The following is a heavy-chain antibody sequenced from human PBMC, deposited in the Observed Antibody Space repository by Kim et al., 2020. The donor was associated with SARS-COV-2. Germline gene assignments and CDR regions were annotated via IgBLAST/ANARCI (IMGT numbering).Heavy chain of an antibody. D-gene: IGHD1-26*01. J-gene: IGHJ3*01. Sequence: GGSLRLSCAVSGFTFSTFGMHWVRQAPGKGLEWVAVIWYDGSKKYYGDSVKGRFTISRDNSKNTLYLQMNSLRAEDTAVYYCARDPGVGTIPYAFDVWG. V-gene: IGHV3-33*08. CDR2: IWYDGSKK. CDR1: GFTFSTFG. CDR3: ARDPGVGTIPYAFDV.